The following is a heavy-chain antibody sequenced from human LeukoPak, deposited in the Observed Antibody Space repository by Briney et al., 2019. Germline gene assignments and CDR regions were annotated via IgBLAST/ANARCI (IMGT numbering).Heavy chain of an antibody. J-gene: IGHJ4*02. CDR3: AKASRSYGSGSYISPFDY. CDR2: IRYDGGNK. V-gene: IGHV3-30*02. D-gene: IGHD3-10*01. CDR1: GFTFSSYG. Sequence: GGSVRLSCAASGFTFSSYGMHLVRQTPGKGLEWVSFIRYDGGNKYYADSVKGRFTISRDNSKNTLYLQMNSLRAEDTAVYYCAKASRSYGSGSYISPFDYWGQGTLVTVSS.